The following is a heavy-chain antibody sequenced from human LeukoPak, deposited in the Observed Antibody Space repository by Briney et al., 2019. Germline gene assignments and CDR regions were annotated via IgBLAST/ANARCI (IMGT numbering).Heavy chain of an antibody. CDR1: GYTFTGYY. CDR3: ARSYFWSGYQYYFDY. J-gene: IGHJ4*02. CDR2: INPNSGGT. D-gene: IGHD3-3*01. V-gene: IGHV1-2*02. Sequence: GASVKVSCKASGYTFTGYYMHWVRQAPGRGLEWMGWINPNSGGTNYAQKFQGRVTMTRDTSISTAYMELSRLRSDDTAVYYCARSYFWSGYQYYFDYWGQGTLVTVSS.